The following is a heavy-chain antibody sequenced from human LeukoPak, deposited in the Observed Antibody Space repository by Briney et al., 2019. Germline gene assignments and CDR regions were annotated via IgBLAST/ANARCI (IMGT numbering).Heavy chain of an antibody. CDR2: INPSGGST. V-gene: IGHV1-46*01. CDR1: GYTFTSYF. CDR3: ARTAGRTFDY. J-gene: IGHJ4*02. D-gene: IGHD6-6*01. Sequence: ASVKVSFTASGYTFTSYFMHWVRQAPGQGLEWMGIINPSGGSTSYAQKFQGRVTMTRDTSTSTVYTELSSLRSEDTAVYYCARTAGRTFDYWGQGTLVTVSS.